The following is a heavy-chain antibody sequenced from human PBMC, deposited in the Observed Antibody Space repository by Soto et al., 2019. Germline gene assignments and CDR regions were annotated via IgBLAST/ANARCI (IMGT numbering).Heavy chain of an antibody. D-gene: IGHD3-22*01. CDR3: ARDGELPTYYYDSSGPGDAFDI. Sequence: GGSLRLSCAASGFTFSSYWMHWVRQAPGKGLVWVSRINSDGSSTSYADSVKGRFTISRDNAKNTLYLQMNSLRAEDTAVYYCARDGELPTYYYDSSGPGDAFDIWGQGTMVTVSS. CDR1: GFTFSSYW. J-gene: IGHJ3*02. V-gene: IGHV3-74*01. CDR2: INSDGSST.